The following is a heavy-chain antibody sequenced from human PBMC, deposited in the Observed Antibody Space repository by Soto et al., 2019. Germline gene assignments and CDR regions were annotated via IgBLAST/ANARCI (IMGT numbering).Heavy chain of an antibody. CDR3: VRGRYNWNQGAFDI. CDR2: IYYSGST. J-gene: IGHJ3*02. Sequence: SLPCTVSGGSISSNDYYWSWIRQPPGKGLEWIGYIYYSGSTYYNPSLKSRVTISADTSKTQFSLKLTSVTAADTAVYYCVRGRYNWNQGAFDIWGQGTVVTVSS. V-gene: IGHV4-30-4*01. D-gene: IGHD1-20*01. CDR1: GGSISSNDYY.